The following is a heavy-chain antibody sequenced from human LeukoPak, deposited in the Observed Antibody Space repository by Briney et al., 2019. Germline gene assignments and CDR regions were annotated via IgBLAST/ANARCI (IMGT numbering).Heavy chain of an antibody. CDR3: ARGAGYYKPLVY. V-gene: IGHV1-69*13. CDR2: IIPIFGTA. Sequence: SVTVSCKASGYTFTGYYMHWVRQAPGQGLEWMGGIIPIFGTANYAQKFQGRVTITADESTSTAYMELSSLRSEDTAVYYCARGAGYYKPLVYWGQGTLVTVSS. CDR1: GYTFTGYY. J-gene: IGHJ4*02. D-gene: IGHD3-9*01.